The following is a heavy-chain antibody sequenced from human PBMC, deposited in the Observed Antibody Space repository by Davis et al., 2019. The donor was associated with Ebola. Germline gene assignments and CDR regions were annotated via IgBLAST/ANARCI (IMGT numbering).Heavy chain of an antibody. D-gene: IGHD3-3*01. Sequence: GGSLRLSCAASGFTFSIFRMSWVRQAPGKGLEWVSVISGSGGTTYYADSVKGRFTVSRDNSKNTLYLEMNSLRSEDTAVYYCAKFYYDFWSGYDYWGQGTLVSVSS. CDR2: ISGSGGTT. CDR3: AKFYYDFWSGYDY. CDR1: GFTFSIFR. J-gene: IGHJ4*02. V-gene: IGHV3-23*01.